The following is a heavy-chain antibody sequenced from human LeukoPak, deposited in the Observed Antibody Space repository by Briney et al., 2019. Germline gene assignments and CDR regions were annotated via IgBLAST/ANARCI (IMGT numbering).Heavy chain of an antibody. CDR2: ISSSSSYI. CDR3: ARDSTVVSRSGLYYYYYMDV. CDR1: GFTFSSYS. D-gene: IGHD4-23*01. J-gene: IGHJ6*03. Sequence: GGSLRLSCAASGFTFSSYSMNWVRQAPGKGLEWVSSISSSSSYIYYADSVKGRFTISRDNAKNSLYLQMNSLRAEDTAVYYCARDSTVVSRSGLYYYYYMDVWGKGTTVTVSS. V-gene: IGHV3-21*01.